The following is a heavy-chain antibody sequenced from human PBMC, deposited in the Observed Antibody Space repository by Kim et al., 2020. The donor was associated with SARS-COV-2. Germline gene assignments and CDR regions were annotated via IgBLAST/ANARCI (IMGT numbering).Heavy chain of an antibody. D-gene: IGHD6-13*01. V-gene: IGHV1-2*07. CDR3: ARGPGQQLGLLDY. Sequence: YAHKVQGRVTMTRDTSVSTAYMELSRLRSDDTAVYYCARGPGQQLGLLDYWGQGTLVTVSS. J-gene: IGHJ4*02.